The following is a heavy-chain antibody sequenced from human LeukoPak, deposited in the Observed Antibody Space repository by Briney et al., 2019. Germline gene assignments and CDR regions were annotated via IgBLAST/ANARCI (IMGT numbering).Heavy chain of an antibody. D-gene: IGHD2-15*01. CDR1: GYTFTGYF. Sequence: ASVKVSCKASGYTFTGYFIHWVRQAPGQGLEWMGWINPNSGGTNYAQKFQGRVTMTRDTSISTAYMELSRLRSDDTAVYYCARAFPRVVVVAAGITNWFDPWGQGTLVTVSS. J-gene: IGHJ5*02. V-gene: IGHV1-2*02. CDR3: ARAFPRVVVVAAGITNWFDP. CDR2: INPNSGGT.